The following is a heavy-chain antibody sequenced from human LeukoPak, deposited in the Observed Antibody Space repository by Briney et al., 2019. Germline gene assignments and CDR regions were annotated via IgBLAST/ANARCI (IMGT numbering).Heavy chain of an antibody. J-gene: IGHJ4*02. CDR2: INHSGST. Sequence: PSETLSLTCAVYGGSFSGYYWSWIRQPPGKGLEWIGEINHSGSTNYNPSLKSRVTISVDTSKNQFSLKLSSVTAADTAVYYCARRSISGWYDYWGQGTLVTVSS. V-gene: IGHV4-34*01. D-gene: IGHD6-19*01. CDR3: ARRSISGWYDY. CDR1: GGSFSGYY.